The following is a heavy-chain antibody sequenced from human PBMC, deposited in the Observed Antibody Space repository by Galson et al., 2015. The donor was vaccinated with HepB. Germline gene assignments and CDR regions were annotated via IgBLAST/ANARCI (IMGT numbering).Heavy chain of an antibody. CDR2: MNPNSGNT. V-gene: IGHV1-8*01. D-gene: IGHD1-26*01. J-gene: IGHJ4*02. CDR1: GYTFTSYD. CDR3: ATEGPVGATTLGLGY. Sequence: SVKVSCKASGYTFTSYDINWVRQATGQGLEWMGWMNPNSGNTGYAQKFQGRVTMTEDTSTDTAYMELSSLRSEDTAVYYCATEGPVGATTLGLGYWGQGTLVTVSS.